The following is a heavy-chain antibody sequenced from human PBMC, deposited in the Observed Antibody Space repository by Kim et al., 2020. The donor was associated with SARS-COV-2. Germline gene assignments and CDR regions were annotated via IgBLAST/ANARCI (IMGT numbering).Heavy chain of an antibody. V-gene: IGHV4-39*01. CDR2: IYYSGST. J-gene: IGHJ6*02. D-gene: IGHD6-19*01. Sequence: SETLSLTCTVSGGSISSSSYYWGWIRQPPGKGLEWIGSIYYSGSTYYNPSLKSRVTISVDTSKNQFSLKLSSVTAADTAVYYCARRAKAGRNYGMDVWGQGTTVTVSS. CDR1: GGSISSSSYY. CDR3: ARRAKAGRNYGMDV.